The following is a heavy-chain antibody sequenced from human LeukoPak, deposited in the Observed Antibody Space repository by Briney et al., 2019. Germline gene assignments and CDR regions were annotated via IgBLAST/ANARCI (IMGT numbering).Heavy chain of an antibody. CDR2: INPSGGST. V-gene: IGHV1-46*01. CDR3: ASIGGSSPFDY. CDR1: GYTFTSYY. Sequence: ASVKVSCKAPGYTFTSYYMHWVRQAPGQGLEWMGIINPSGGSTSYAQKFQGRVTMTRDTSTSTVYMELSSLRSEDTAVYYCASIGGSSPFDYWGQGTLVTVSS. J-gene: IGHJ4*02. D-gene: IGHD6-13*01.